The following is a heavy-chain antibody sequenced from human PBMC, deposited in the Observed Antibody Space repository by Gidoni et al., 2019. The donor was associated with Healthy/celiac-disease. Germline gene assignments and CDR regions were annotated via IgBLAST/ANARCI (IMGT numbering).Heavy chain of an antibody. J-gene: IGHJ4*02. V-gene: IGHV3-23*04. Sequence: EVQLVESGGGLVQPGGSLRLSCAASGFTFGSYAMSWVRQAQGKGLAWVSAISGSGGSTYYADSVKGRFTISRDNSKNTLYLQMNSLRAEDTAVYYCANNREWLALGYWGQGTLVTVSS. D-gene: IGHD6-19*01. CDR2: ISGSGGST. CDR1: GFTFGSYA. CDR3: ANNREWLALGY.